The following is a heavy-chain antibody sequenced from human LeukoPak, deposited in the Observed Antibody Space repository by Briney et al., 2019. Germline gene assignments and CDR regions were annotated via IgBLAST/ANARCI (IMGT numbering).Heavy chain of an antibody. J-gene: IGHJ4*02. D-gene: IGHD2-15*01. CDR1: GFTVRDTY. CDR2: IFGTGST. CDR3: ARGGGNYNNFDY. Sequence: GGSLRLSCAVSGFTVRDTYMSWVRQAPGKGLEWVSVIFGTGSTYYADSVKGRFIISRDKFKNTLYLQMNSLKADDTAVYYCARGGGNYNNFDYWGQGTLVTVSS. V-gene: IGHV3-53*01.